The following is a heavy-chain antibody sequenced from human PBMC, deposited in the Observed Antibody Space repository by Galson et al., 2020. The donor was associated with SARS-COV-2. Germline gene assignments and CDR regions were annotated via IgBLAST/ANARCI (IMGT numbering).Heavy chain of an antibody. V-gene: IGHV3-48*04. CDR3: ARWGRYYYDNSVYYSQGAFDY. J-gene: IGHJ4*02. CDR1: GVNFSNYS. D-gene: IGHD3-22*01. Sequence: GESLKISCVGSGVNFSNYSMNWVRQVPGKGLEWLSYISVTSKTIYYADSVKGRFTVSRDNAKNSLFLQMSNLRAEDTALYYCARWGRYYYDNSVYYSQGAFDYWGRGTLVTVSS. CDR2: ISVTSKTI.